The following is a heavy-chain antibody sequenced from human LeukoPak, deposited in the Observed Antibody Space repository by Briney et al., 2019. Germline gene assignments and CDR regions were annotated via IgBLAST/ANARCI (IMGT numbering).Heavy chain of an antibody. CDR1: GDSISGYY. Sequence: SETLSLTCTVSGDSISGYYWSWIRQPPGKGLEWIGYIHYSGSSNYSPSLKRRLTMPVDTSKKQLSLKLSSVTAADTAVYYCARIGGIDVWGQGTLVTVSS. J-gene: IGHJ5*02. D-gene: IGHD3-16*01. CDR2: IHYSGSS. V-gene: IGHV4-59*01. CDR3: ARIGGIDV.